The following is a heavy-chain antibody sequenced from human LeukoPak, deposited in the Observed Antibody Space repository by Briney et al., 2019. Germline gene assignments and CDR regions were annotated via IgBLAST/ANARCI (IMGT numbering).Heavy chain of an antibody. Sequence: GSLRLSCAASGFTFSSYWIHWVRQAPGKGLLWLSRINNDGSSTSYADSVKGRFTISRDNAKSTAHLQVTGLRAEDTAVFYCEGDGGGYAMGVWGQGTAVTVSS. J-gene: IGHJ6*02. V-gene: IGHV3-74*01. D-gene: IGHD2-15*01. CDR2: INNDGSST. CDR1: GFTFSSYW. CDR3: EGDGGGYAMGV.